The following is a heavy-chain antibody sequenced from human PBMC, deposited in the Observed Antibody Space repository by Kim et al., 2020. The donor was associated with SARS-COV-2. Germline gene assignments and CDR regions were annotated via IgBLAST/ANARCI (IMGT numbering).Heavy chain of an antibody. CDR2: ISSGGGGT. D-gene: IGHD3-22*01. CDR3: ARVQWYCYDSNGLGPDY. V-gene: IGHV3-23*01. J-gene: IGHJ4*02. CDR1: GFTFSTCA. Sequence: GGSLRLSCAASGFTFSTCAMSWVRQAPGKGLEWVSSISSGGGGTYFADSVKGRFTISRDNAKNTLYLQMNSLRAEDTATYYCARVQWYCYDSNGLGPDYWGQGTRVTVSS.